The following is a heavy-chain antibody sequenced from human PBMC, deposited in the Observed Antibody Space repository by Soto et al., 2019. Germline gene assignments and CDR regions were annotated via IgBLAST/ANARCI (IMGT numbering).Heavy chain of an antibody. D-gene: IGHD5-18*01. V-gene: IGHV5-51*01. CDR3: ARVRAVQLWLEYYYSGMDV. CDR1: GYSFTSYW. J-gene: IGHJ6*02. CDR2: IYPGDSDT. Sequence: PGESLKISCKGSGYSFTSYWIGWVRQMPGKGLEWMGIIYPGDSDTRYSPSFQGQVTISADKSISTAYLQWSSLKASDTAMYYCARVRAVQLWLEYYYSGMDVWGQGTTVTVSS.